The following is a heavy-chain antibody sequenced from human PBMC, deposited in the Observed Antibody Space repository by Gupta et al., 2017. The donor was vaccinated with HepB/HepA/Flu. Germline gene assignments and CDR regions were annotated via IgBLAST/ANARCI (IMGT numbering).Heavy chain of an antibody. Sequence: QVQLPQSGPGLVKSSQTLSLSCAMSGGNFFSSGVAWNWIRQSPSRGLEWLGRTYYRSKWYNDYAVFVNSRIAINPDTSKNQFSLQLNSVTPEDTAVYYCARGQHNAFDIWGQGTMVTVSS. CDR2: TYYRSKWYN. CDR3: ARGQHNAFDI. J-gene: IGHJ3*02. CDR1: GGNFFSSGVA. V-gene: IGHV6-1*01.